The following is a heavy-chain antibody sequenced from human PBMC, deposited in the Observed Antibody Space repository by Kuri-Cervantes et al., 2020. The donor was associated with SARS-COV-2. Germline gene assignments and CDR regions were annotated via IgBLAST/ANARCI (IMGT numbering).Heavy chain of an antibody. V-gene: IGHV4-34*01. CDR1: GELFSGYY. Sequence: GSLRLSCAVSGELFSGYYWTWIRQPPGKGLEWIGEINHSGSTNYNPSLKSRVVILVDRSQQQFSMRLSSLTAADTAVYYCARVMLEVTAFDIWGQGTMVTVSS. CDR3: ARVMLEVTAFDI. CDR2: INHSGST. D-gene: IGHD3-16*01. J-gene: IGHJ3*02.